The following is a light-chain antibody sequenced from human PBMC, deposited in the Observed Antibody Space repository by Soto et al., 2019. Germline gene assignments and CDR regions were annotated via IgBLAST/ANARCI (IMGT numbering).Light chain of an antibody. Sequence: QSVLTQPASVSGSPGQSITISCTGTSSDVGGYNYVSWYQQHPGKAPKLMIYDVSNRPSGVSNRFSGSKSGNTASPTISGLQAEDEAEYYCSSYTSSSTLGVFGTGTKVTVL. CDR2: DVS. CDR1: SSDVGGYNY. J-gene: IGLJ1*01. CDR3: SSYTSSSTLGV. V-gene: IGLV2-14*01.